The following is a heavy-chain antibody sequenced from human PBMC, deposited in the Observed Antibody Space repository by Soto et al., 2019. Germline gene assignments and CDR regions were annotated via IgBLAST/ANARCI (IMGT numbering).Heavy chain of an antibody. CDR2: IYYSGST. CDR3: ARLSIPTTVTTRFLGYYYYYMDV. CDR1: GGSISSYY. V-gene: IGHV4-59*08. J-gene: IGHJ6*03. D-gene: IGHD4-17*01. Sequence: SETLSLTCTVSGGSISSYYWSWIRQPPGKGLEWIGYIYYSGSTNYNPSLKSRVTISVDTSKNQFSLKLSSVTAADTAVYYCARLSIPTTVTTRFLGYYYYYMDVWGKGTTVTVSS.